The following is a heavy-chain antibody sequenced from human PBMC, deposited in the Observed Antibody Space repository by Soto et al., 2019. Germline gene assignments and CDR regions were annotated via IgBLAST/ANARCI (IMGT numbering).Heavy chain of an antibody. D-gene: IGHD5-12*01. CDR2: IYPGGVNI. CDR1: GYSFTSHY. Sequence: ASVKVSCKAIGYSFTSHYMHWVRQAPGQGLEWMGTIYPGGVNIGYAQKFKGRVTMTKDTSTSTVYMELSGLRSEDTAVYYCARDENGGYWAYWGQGTLVTVSS. V-gene: IGHV1-46*03. CDR3: ARDENGGYWAY. J-gene: IGHJ4*02.